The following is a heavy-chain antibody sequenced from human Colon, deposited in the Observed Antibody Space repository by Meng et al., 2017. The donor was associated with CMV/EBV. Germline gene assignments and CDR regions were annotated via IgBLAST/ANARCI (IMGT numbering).Heavy chain of an antibody. V-gene: IGHV1-2*02. CDR2: INSISGDT. Sequence: QVQRVQSGAGVKEPGASVKVSCKTSGYTFTDYYIHWVRQAPGQGLEWMGWINSISGDTNYAQKFQGRVTMTRDTSITTAYMELNSLKSDDTAVYYCGRDRHLNPWGQGTLVTVSS. CDR3: GRDRHLNP. CDR1: GYTFTDYY. D-gene: IGHD3-3*02. J-gene: IGHJ5*02.